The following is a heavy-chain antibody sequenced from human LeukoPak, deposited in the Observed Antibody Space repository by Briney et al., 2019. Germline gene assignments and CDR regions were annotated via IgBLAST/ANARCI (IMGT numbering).Heavy chain of an antibody. CDR3: ARDALVAARLGWFDP. Sequence: PGGSLRLSCAASGFTFSSYSMNWVRKAPGKGLEWVSSISSSSSYIYYADSLKGRFTISRDNAKNSLYLQMHSLRAEDTALYYCARDALVAARLGWFDPWGQGTLVTVSS. CDR2: ISSSSSYI. D-gene: IGHD6-6*01. CDR1: GFTFSSYS. J-gene: IGHJ5*02. V-gene: IGHV3-21*04.